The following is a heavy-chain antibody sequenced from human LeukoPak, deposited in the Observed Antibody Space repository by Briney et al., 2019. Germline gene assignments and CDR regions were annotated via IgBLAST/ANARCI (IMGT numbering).Heavy chain of an antibody. CDR2: ISSNGGST. J-gene: IGHJ4*02. CDR3: ARDLSSSGWYVPGY. CDR1: GFTFSSYA. Sequence: GGSLRLSCAASGFTFSSYAMHWVRQAPGKGLEYVSAISSNGGSTYYANSVKGRFTISRDNSKNTLYLHMGSLRAEEMDVYYCARDLSSSGWYVPGYWGQGTLVTVSS. D-gene: IGHD6-19*01. V-gene: IGHV3-64*01.